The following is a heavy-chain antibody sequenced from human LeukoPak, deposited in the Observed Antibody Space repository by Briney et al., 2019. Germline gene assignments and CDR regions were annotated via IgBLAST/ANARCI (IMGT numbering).Heavy chain of an antibody. Sequence: PSETLSLTCAVYGGSFSGYYWSWIRQPPGKGLEWIGEINHNGSTNYNPSLKSRVTISVDTSKNQFSLKLSSVTAADTAVYYCASSSSWSLFDYWGQGTLVTVSS. V-gene: IGHV4-34*01. CDR1: GGSFSGYY. J-gene: IGHJ4*02. CDR3: ASSSSWSLFDY. D-gene: IGHD6-13*01. CDR2: INHNGST.